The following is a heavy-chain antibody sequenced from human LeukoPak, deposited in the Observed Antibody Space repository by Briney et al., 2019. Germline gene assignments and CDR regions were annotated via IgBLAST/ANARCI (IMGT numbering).Heavy chain of an antibody. CDR3: ARGYCSSTSCYTGFDP. CDR2: ISAYNGNT. V-gene: IGHV1-18*01. J-gene: IGHJ5*02. CDR1: GYTFTSYG. D-gene: IGHD2-2*02. Sequence: GASVKVSCKASGYTFTSYGISWVRQAPGQGLEWMGWISAYNGNTNYAQKLQGRVTMTTDTSTSTAYMELRSLRSDDTAAYYCARGYCSSTSCYTGFDPWGQGTLVTVSS.